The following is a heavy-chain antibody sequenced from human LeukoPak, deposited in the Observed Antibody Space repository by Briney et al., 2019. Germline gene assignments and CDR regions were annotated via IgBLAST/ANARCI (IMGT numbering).Heavy chain of an antibody. CDR1: GFTFSSYA. J-gene: IGHJ5*02. Sequence: PGRSLRLSCAASGFTFSSYAMHWVRQAPGKGLEWVAVISYDGSNKYYADSVKGRFTISRDNSKNTLYLQMNSLRAEDTAAYYCARENLVVPAAIPLNWFDPWGQGTLVTVSS. V-gene: IGHV3-30*01. CDR2: ISYDGSNK. D-gene: IGHD2-2*01. CDR3: ARENLVVPAAIPLNWFDP.